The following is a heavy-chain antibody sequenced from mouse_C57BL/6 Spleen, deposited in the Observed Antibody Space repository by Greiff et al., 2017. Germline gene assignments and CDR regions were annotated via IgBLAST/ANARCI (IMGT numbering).Heavy chain of an antibody. CDR2: INPNNGGT. CDR1: GYTFTDYY. D-gene: IGHD1-1*01. V-gene: IGHV1-26*01. CDR3: ARSSTTVDY. Sequence: EVKLQQSGPELVKPGASVKISCKASGYTFTDYYMNWVKQSHGKSLEWIGDINPNNGGTSYNQKFKGKATLTVDKSSSTAYMERRSLTSEDSAVYYCARSSTTVDYWGQGTTLTVSS. J-gene: IGHJ2*01.